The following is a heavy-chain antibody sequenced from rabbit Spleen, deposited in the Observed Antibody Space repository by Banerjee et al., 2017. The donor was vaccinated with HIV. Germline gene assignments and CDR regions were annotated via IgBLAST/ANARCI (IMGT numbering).Heavy chain of an antibody. CDR3: ARWPSSDGYFDL. Sequence: QSLEESGGDLVKPGASLTLTCTASGVSFSSRYYMCWVRQAPGKGLEWIACIDAGSSGITYYATWAKGRFTVSKTSSTAVALQMTSLTAADTATYFCARWPSSDGYFDLWGQGTLVTVS. J-gene: IGHJ4*01. CDR1: GVSFSSRYY. CDR2: IDAGSSGIT. V-gene: IGHV1S40*01. D-gene: IGHD1-1*01.